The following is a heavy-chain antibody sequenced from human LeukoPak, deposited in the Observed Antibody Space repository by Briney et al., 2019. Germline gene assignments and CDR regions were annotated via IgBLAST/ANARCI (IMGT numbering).Heavy chain of an antibody. J-gene: IGHJ4*02. CDR2: IYHSGST. V-gene: IGHV4-38-2*02. CDR3: ARDLSGYGDYSSPDY. CDR1: GYSISSGYY. Sequence: SETLPLTCAVSGYSISSGYYWGWIRQPPGKGLEWIGSIYHSGSTYYNPSLKSRVTISVDTSKNQFSLKLSSVTAADTAVYYCARDLSGYGDYSSPDYWGQGTLVTVSS. D-gene: IGHD4-17*01.